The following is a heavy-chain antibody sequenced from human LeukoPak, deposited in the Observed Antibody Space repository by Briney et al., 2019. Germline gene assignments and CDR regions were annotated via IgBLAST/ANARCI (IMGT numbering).Heavy chain of an antibody. D-gene: IGHD5-12*01. CDR3: ARRRGYSGYALGY. V-gene: IGHV3-21*01. CDR2: ITSSSSYI. Sequence: GGSLRLSCAASGFTFSSYSMNWVRQAPGKGLEWVSSITSSSSYIYYADSVKGRFTISRHNAKNSLYLQMNSLRAEDTAVYYCARRRGYSGYALGYWGQGTLVTVSS. J-gene: IGHJ4*02. CDR1: GFTFSSYS.